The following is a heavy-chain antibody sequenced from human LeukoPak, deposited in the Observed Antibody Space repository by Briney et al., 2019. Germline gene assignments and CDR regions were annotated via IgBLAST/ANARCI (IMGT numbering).Heavy chain of an antibody. CDR2: IWYDGSNK. V-gene: IGHV3-33*06. J-gene: IGHJ1*01. Sequence: GRSLRLSCAASGFTFSSYGMHWVRQAPGKGLEWVAVIWYDGSNKYYADSVKGRFTISRDNSKNTLYLQMNSLRAEDTAVYYCAKDYSGSYYGYFQHWGQGTLVTVSS. CDR3: AKDYSGSYYGYFQH. CDR1: GFTFSSYG. D-gene: IGHD1-26*01.